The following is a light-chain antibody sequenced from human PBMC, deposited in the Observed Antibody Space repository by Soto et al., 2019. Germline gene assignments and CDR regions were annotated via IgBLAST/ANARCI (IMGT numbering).Light chain of an antibody. CDR3: HQSGSLPIT. CDR1: QSVSFRY. V-gene: IGKV3-20*01. J-gene: IGKJ5*01. CDR2: DAS. Sequence: EVVLTQSPGTLSLSPGERATLSCRASQSVSFRYLAWYQQRPGPAPRLLIYDASTRANGIPDRFSGSGSGTDFTLTISRLEPEDFAVYYCHQSGSLPITFGQGTRLDIK.